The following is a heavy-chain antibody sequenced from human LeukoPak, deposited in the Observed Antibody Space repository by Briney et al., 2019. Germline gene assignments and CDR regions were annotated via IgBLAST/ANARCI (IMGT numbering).Heavy chain of an antibody. CDR1: GASVSSYY. D-gene: IGHD3-16*01. CDR2: FSDSGST. V-gene: IGHV4-59*02. CDR3: ARGGFGYFDY. J-gene: IGHJ4*02. Sequence: SETLSLTCTVSGASVSSYYWSWIRQPPGRGLDWIAYFSDSGSTSYNTSLKSRVTISLDRSKNQFFLKLSSMTAADTARYYCARGGFGYFDYWGQGILVTVSS.